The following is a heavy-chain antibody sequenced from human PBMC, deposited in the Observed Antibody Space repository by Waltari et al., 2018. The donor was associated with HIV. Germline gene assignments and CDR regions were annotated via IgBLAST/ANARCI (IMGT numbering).Heavy chain of an antibody. D-gene: IGHD3-16*01. V-gene: IGHV4-4*07. CDR3: ARGGVTGSYVYDYGMDV. CDR2: LYDTGRT. CDR1: YDSINGFY. Sequence: QVQLQESGPRLVKPSETLSLTCTVSYDSINGFYWSWIRQSAGKGLEWIGRLYDTGRTNYNPPLKGRVTMSRGPSRNQVSLKLRSTSAADTAVYYCARGGVTGSYVYDYGMDVWGRGTTVTVSS. J-gene: IGHJ6*02.